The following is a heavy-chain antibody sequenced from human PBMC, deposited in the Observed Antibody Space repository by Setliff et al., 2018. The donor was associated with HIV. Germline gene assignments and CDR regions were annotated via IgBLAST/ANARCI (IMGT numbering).Heavy chain of an antibody. CDR2: ISGSGGST. J-gene: IGHJ4*02. V-gene: IGHV3-23*01. CDR3: ARSHDYGDDRRLDY. CDR1: HFTFSTYA. Sequence: GGSLRLSCAASHFTFSTYAMTWVRQAPGKGLEWVSTISGSGGSTYYADSVKGRFTISRDNSKNTLYLQMNSLRAEDTAVYYCARSHDYGDDRRLDYWGQGTLVTVSS. D-gene: IGHD4-17*01.